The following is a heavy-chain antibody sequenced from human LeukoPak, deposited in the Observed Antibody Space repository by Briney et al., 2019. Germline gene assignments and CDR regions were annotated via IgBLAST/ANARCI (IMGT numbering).Heavy chain of an antibody. CDR1: SVSVNSSYHY. CDR2: TSHSGTI. CDR3: AIGKVPEP. Sequence: PSQTLSLTCTVSSVSVNSSYHYCSWIRQTPGRGLEWIGYTSHSGTIYSNPSLQSRVTIAVDTSKNQFFLILSSMTIADTAIYYCAIGKVPEPWGQGCLVSVSS. J-gene: IGHJ5*02. V-gene: IGHV4-30-4*01. D-gene: IGHD1-14*01.